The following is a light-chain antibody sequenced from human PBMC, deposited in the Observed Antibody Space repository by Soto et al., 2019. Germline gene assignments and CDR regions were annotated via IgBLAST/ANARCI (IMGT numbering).Light chain of an antibody. V-gene: IGKV3-15*01. CDR3: QQYDNWPLT. CDR2: GAS. J-gene: IGKJ4*01. CDR1: QSVSSN. Sequence: EIVMTQSPATLSVSPGERATLSCRASQSVSSNLAWYQQKPGQAPRLLIYGASTRATGIPARFSGSGFGTPFNLTTSRLQSEDFAVYSCQQYDNWPLTFGGGTKVDIK.